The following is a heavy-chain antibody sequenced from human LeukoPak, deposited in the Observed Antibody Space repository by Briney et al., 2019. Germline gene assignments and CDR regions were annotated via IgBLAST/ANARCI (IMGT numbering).Heavy chain of an antibody. V-gene: IGHV3-11*01. CDR2: ISSNGRSI. CDR1: GFTFSNYY. D-gene: IGHD6-13*01. J-gene: IGHJ4*02. CDR3: AREISAAGIDY. Sequence: PGGSLRLSCAASGFTFSNYYMGWIRQAPGKGLEWVSYISSNGRSISYADSVKGRFTISRDNAKNSLYLQMNSLRAEDTAVYYCAREISAAGIDYWGQGTLVTVSS.